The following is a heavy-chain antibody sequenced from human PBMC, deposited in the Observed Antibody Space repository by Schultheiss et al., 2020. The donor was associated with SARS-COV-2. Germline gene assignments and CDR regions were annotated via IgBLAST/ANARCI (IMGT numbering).Heavy chain of an antibody. V-gene: IGHV3-33*08. J-gene: IGHJ3*02. D-gene: IGHD6-6*01. CDR3: ARGGIAARPDAFDI. Sequence: GGSLRLSCAASGFTFSSYWMSWVRQAPGKGLEWVAVIWYDGSNKYYADSVKGRFTISRDNSKNTLYLQMNSLRAEDTAVYYCARGGIAARPDAFDIWGQGTMVTVSS. CDR1: GFTFSSYW. CDR2: IWYDGSNK.